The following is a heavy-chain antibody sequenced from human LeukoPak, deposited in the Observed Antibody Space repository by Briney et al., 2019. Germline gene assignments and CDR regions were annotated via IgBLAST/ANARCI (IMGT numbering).Heavy chain of an antibody. V-gene: IGHV3-48*03. Sequence: GGSLRLSCAASGFTFSTYEMNWVRQAPGKGLEWVSYISSSGSIIHYADSVKGRFTISRDNARNTLYLQMNSLRAEDTAVYYCARVRVATLDFWGQGILVTVSS. CDR1: GFTFSTYE. D-gene: IGHD5-12*01. J-gene: IGHJ4*02. CDR2: ISSSGSII. CDR3: ARVRVATLDF.